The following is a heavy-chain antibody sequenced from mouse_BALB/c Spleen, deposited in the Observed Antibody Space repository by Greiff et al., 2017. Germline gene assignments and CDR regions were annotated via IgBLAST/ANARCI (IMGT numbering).Heavy chain of an antibody. J-gene: IGHJ3*01. D-gene: IGHD2-1*01. CDR2: ILPGSGST. Sequence: QVQLKESGAELMKPGASVKISCKATGYTFSSYWIEWVKQRPGHGLEWIGEILPGSGSTNYNEKFKGKATFTADTSSNTAYMQLSSLTSEDSAVYYCARNGNYLAWFAYWGQGTLVTVSA. CDR3: ARNGNYLAWFAY. V-gene: IGHV1-9*01. CDR1: GYTFSSYW.